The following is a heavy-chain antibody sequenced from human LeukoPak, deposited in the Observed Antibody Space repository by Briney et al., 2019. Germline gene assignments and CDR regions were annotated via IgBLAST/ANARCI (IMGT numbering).Heavy chain of an antibody. Sequence: SSETLSLTCTVSGGSISSSSYYWGWIRQPPGKGLEWIGSIYYSGSTYYNPSLKSRVTISVDTSKSQFSLKLSSVTAADTAVYYCARRRRRGIQLFDYWGQGTLVTVSS. J-gene: IGHJ4*02. V-gene: IGHV4-39*01. CDR1: GGSISSSSYY. D-gene: IGHD5-18*01. CDR3: ARRRRRGIQLFDY. CDR2: IYYSGST.